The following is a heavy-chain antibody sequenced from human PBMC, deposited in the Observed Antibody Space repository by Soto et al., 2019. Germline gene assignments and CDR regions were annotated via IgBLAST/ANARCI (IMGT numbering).Heavy chain of an antibody. V-gene: IGHV1-69*02. D-gene: IGHD4-17*01. J-gene: IGHJ4*02. CDR3: ARVPYGDRLDY. Sequence: QVQLVQSGAEMQKPGSSVNVSCKASGGTFSTYTITWVRQAPGQGLEWMGRIIPILGMPNYAQKFQGRVTITADKSTNTVYMELNNLGSEDTAVYYCARVPYGDRLDYWGQGTLVTVSS. CDR1: GGTFSTYT. CDR2: IIPILGMP.